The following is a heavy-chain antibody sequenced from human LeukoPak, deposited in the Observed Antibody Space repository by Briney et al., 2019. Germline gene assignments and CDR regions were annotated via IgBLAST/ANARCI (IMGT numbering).Heavy chain of an antibody. Sequence: SETLSLTCTVSDGSITSYHWGWIRQPPGKGLEWIGSIYYSGSTYYNPSLKSRVTISVDTSKNQFSLKLSSVTAADTAVYYCARREGHLWFFDYWGQGTLVTVSS. V-gene: IGHV4-39*01. CDR1: DGSITSYH. CDR2: IYYSGST. D-gene: IGHD3-10*01. CDR3: ARREGHLWFFDY. J-gene: IGHJ4*02.